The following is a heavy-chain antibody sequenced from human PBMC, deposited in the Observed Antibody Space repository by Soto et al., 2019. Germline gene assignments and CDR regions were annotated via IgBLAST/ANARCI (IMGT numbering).Heavy chain of an antibody. D-gene: IGHD3-10*01. J-gene: IGHJ6*02. CDR3: AKELRITMVRGVIPYYYGMDV. Sequence: GGSVRLSCAASGFTFSSYAMSWVRQAPGKGLEWVSAISGSGGSTYYADSVKGRFTISRDNSKNTLYLQMNSLRAEDTAVYYCAKELRITMVRGVIPYYYGMDVWGQGTTVTVSS. V-gene: IGHV3-23*01. CDR1: GFTFSSYA. CDR2: ISGSGGST.